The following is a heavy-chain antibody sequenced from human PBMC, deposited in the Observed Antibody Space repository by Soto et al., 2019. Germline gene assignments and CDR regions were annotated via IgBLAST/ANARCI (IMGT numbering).Heavy chain of an antibody. D-gene: IGHD2-15*01. J-gene: IGHJ4*02. CDR1: GGTFGNSA. CDR3: AKVMAAAVHDS. CDR2: IIPVFGTV. V-gene: IGHV1-69*01. Sequence: QVKLVQSGAEVKKPGSSVKVSCKASGGTFGNSAISWVRQDPGQGLEWMGGIIPVFGTVNYAQKFEGRVTIAADEATNTVFMKMSRLTSEDTAVYYCAKVMAAAVHDSWGQGTLVTVSS.